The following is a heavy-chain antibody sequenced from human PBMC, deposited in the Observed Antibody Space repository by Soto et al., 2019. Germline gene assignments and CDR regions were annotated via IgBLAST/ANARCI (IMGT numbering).Heavy chain of an antibody. CDR3: ARVKPQPYTHHDY. V-gene: IGHV4-34*01. D-gene: IGHD2-2*02. Sequence: QVQLQQWGAGLLKPSETLSLTCAVYGGSFSGYYWTWIRPPPGKGLEWIGEINHSGSTNYNPSLKSRVTISVDTSKNQFSLKLGSVTAADTAVYYCARVKPQPYTHHDYWGQGTLVTVSS. CDR1: GGSFSGYY. J-gene: IGHJ4*02. CDR2: INHSGST.